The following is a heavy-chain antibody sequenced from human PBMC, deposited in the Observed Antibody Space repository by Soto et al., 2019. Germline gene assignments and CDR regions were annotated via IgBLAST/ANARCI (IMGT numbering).Heavy chain of an antibody. Sequence: ASVKVSCKASGYTFTGYYMHWVRQAPGQGLEWMGWINPNSGGTNYAQKFQGWVTMTRDTSISTAYMELSRLRSDDTAVYYCARGVYSSGCYGTWDYYYYMDVWGKGTTVTVSS. D-gene: IGHD6-19*01. CDR2: INPNSGGT. J-gene: IGHJ6*03. CDR1: GYTFTGYY. V-gene: IGHV1-2*04. CDR3: ARGVYSSGCYGTWDYYYYMDV.